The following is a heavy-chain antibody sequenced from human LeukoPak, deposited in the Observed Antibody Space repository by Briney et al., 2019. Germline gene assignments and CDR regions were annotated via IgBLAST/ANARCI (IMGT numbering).Heavy chain of an antibody. CDR3: ARSLGGYYDSSGCYKASVFDY. D-gene: IGHD3-22*01. Sequence: SETLSLTCTVPGGSISRYYWSWIRQPPGKGLEWIGYIYYSGSTNYNPSLKSRVTISVDTSKNQFSLKLSSVTAVDTAVYYCARSLGGYYDSSGCYKASVFDYWGQGTLVTVSS. V-gene: IGHV4-59*01. CDR2: IYYSGST. CDR1: GGSISRYY. J-gene: IGHJ4*02.